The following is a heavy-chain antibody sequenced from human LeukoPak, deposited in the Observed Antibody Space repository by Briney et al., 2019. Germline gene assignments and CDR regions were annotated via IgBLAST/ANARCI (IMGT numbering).Heavy chain of an antibody. Sequence: GGSLRLSCAASGFTFSSYEMNWVRQAPGKGLEWVSYIRSSGTTIYYADSVKGRSTISRDNAKNSLYLQMNSLRAEDTAVYYCARTVYIYGYYYFDYWGQGTLSPSPQ. D-gene: IGHD5-18*01. J-gene: IGHJ4*02. CDR2: IRSSGTTI. CDR3: ARTVYIYGYYYFDY. CDR1: GFTFSSYE. V-gene: IGHV3-48*03.